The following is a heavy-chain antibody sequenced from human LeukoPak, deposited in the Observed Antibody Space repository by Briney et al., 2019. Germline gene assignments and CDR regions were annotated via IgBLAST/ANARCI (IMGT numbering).Heavy chain of an antibody. D-gene: IGHD3-22*01. V-gene: IGHV4-4*07. Sequence: SETLSLTCTVSVGSISSYYWSWIRQPAGKGLEWIGRIYTSGSTNYNPSLKSRVTMSVDTSMNQFSLKLSSVTAADTAVYYCARDRYYYDSSGYYYGAYYFDYWGQGTLVTVSS. CDR2: IYTSGST. CDR1: VGSISSYY. J-gene: IGHJ4*02. CDR3: ARDRYYYDSSGYYYGAYYFDY.